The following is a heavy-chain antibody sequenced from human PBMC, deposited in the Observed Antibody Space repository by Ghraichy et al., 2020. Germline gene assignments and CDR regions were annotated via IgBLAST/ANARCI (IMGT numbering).Heavy chain of an antibody. CDR3: ARDQIWGSIVVVTAIPMYNWFDP. CDR2: IIPILGIA. V-gene: IGHV1-69*04. D-gene: IGHD2-21*02. CDR1: GGTFSSYA. J-gene: IGHJ5*02. Sequence: SVKVSCKASGGTFSSYAISWVRQAPGQGLEWMGRIIPILGIANYAQKFQGRVTITADKSTSTAYMELSSLRSEDTAVYYCARDQIWGSIVVVTAIPMYNWFDPWGQGTLVTVSS.